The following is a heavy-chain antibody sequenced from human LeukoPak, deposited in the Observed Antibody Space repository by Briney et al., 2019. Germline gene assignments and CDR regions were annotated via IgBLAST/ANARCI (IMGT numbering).Heavy chain of an antibody. V-gene: IGHV1-2*02. CDR3: ASRKLGNDY. CDR1: GYTFIDYY. D-gene: IGHD7-27*01. Sequence: ASVKVSCKTSGYTFIDYYMYWVRQAPGQGLELMGWINPNSGGTKYAQKFQGRVTMTRDTSISTAYMELSRLRSDDTAVYYCASRKLGNDYWGQGTLVTVSS. J-gene: IGHJ4*02. CDR2: INPNSGGT.